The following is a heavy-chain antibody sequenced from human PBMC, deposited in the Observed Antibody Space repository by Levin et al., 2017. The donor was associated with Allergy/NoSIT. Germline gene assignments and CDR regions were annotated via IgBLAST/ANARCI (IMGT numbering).Heavy chain of an antibody. CDR3: AREGLYGYYYGMDV. CDR2: IHYSGST. CDR1: GGSISSYY. Sequence: SETLSLTCTVSGGSISSYYWSWIRQPPGKGLEWIGYIHYSGSTNYNPSLKSRVTISVDTSKNQFSLKLSSVTAADTAVYYCAREGLYGYYYGMDVWGQGTTVTVSS. J-gene: IGHJ6*02. D-gene: IGHD4/OR15-4a*01. V-gene: IGHV4-59*01.